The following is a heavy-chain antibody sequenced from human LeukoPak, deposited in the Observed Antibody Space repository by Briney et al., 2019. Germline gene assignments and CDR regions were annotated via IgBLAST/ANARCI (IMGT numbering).Heavy chain of an antibody. CDR2: IYSGGST. CDR3: AREIYCSASSCTGGVFDI. V-gene: IGHV3-53*01. Sequence: GGSLRLSCAASGFTVSSNYMSWVRKAPGKGLEWVSVIYSGGSTYYADSVKGRFTISRDNSKNTLYLQMNSLRVEDTAVYYCAREIYCSASSCTGGVFDIWGQGTMVTVSS. D-gene: IGHD2-15*01. J-gene: IGHJ3*02. CDR1: GFTVSSNY.